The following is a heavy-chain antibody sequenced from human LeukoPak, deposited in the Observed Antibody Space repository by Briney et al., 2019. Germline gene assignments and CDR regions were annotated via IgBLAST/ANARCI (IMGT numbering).Heavy chain of an antibody. CDR3: ASTDFDRYNWFDP. CDR1: GFTFSRSW. CDR2: IKEDGSDK. Sequence: PGGSLRLSCAASGFTFSRSWMSWVRQAPGKGLEWVANIKEDGSDKYYVDSVKGRFTISRDNAKNSLYLQMNSLRADDTAVYYCASTDFDRYNWFDPWGQGTLVTVSS. D-gene: IGHD3-9*01. J-gene: IGHJ5*02. V-gene: IGHV3-7*01.